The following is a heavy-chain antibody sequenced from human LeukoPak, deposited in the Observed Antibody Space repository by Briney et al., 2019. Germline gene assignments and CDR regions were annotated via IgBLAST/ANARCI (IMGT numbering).Heavy chain of an antibody. CDR2: ISYDGSNK. Sequence: GGSLRLSCAASGFTFSSYAMHWVRQAPGKGLEWVAAISYDGSNKYYADSVKGRFTISRDNSKNTLYLQMNSLRAEDTAVYYCARGPGTYYYYYGMDVWGQGTTVTVSS. CDR3: ARGPGTYYYYYGMDV. J-gene: IGHJ6*02. CDR1: GFTFSSYA. V-gene: IGHV3-30*04. D-gene: IGHD1/OR15-1a*01.